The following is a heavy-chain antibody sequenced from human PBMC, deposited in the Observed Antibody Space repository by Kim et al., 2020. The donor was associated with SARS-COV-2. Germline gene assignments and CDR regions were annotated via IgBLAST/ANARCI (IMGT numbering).Heavy chain of an antibody. V-gene: IGHV5-51*01. J-gene: IGHJ4*02. Sequence: SPSFQGQVTISADKSISTAYLQWSSLKASDTAMYYCARRKQSGYSYELDYWGQGTLVTVSS. CDR3: ARRKQSGYSYELDY. D-gene: IGHD5-18*01.